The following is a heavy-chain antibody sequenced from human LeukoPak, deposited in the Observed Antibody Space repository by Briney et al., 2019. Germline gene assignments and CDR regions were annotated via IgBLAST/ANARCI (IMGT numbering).Heavy chain of an antibody. V-gene: IGHV3-23*01. J-gene: IGHJ4*02. D-gene: IGHD5/OR15-5a*01. Sequence: PGGSLRLSCAASGFTFSSYAMSWLRQAPGKGLEWVSAISGSGGSTYYADSVKGRFTISRDNSKNTLYLQMNSLRAEDTAVYYCANYLYSVYAFRVDYWGQGTLVTVSS. CDR2: ISGSGGST. CDR3: ANYLYSVYAFRVDY. CDR1: GFTFSSYA.